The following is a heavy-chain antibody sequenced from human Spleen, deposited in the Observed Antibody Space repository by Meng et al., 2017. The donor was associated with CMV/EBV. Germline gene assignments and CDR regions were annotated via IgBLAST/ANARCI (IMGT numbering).Heavy chain of an antibody. J-gene: IGHJ4*02. D-gene: IGHD3-16*01. V-gene: IGHV3-48*04. CDR2: ISGSDSSK. CDR3: ARDNLGDH. Sequence: GESLKISCAASGFSFTTYTINWVRQATGKGLEWVSYISGSDSSKYYADSVKGRFTISRDNAKNLLYLQMNSLRVEDTAIYYCARDNLGDHWGQGTLVTVSS. CDR1: GFSFTTYT.